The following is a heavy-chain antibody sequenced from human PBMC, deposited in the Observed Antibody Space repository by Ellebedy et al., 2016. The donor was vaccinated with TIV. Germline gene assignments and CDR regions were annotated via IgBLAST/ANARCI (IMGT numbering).Heavy chain of an antibody. J-gene: IGHJ4*02. Sequence: MPSETLSLTCAVYGGSFSGYYWSWIRQPPGKGLEWIGYIYYSGSTNYNPSLKSRVTISVDTSKNQFSLKLSSVTAADTAVYYCARGRVDTAMVKHPGPSQIYYFDYWGQGTLVTVSS. CDR2: IYYSGST. V-gene: IGHV4-59*01. CDR1: GGSFSGYY. CDR3: ARGRVDTAMVKHPGPSQIYYFDY. D-gene: IGHD5-18*01.